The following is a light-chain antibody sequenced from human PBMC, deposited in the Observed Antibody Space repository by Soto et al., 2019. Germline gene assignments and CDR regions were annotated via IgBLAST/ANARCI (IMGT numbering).Light chain of an antibody. CDR3: QQSSNWPPIT. Sequence: EIVLTQSPGTLSFSPGERATLSCRASQSVSSSYLAWYQQKPGQAPRLIIYDAYNRATGIPARFSGSGSGTDFTLTISSLEPEDFAVYYCQQSSNWPPITCGQGTRLEIK. CDR1: QSVSSSY. J-gene: IGKJ5*01. CDR2: DAY. V-gene: IGKV3D-20*02.